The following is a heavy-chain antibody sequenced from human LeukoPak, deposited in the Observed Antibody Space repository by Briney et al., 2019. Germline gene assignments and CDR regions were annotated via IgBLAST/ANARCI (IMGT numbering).Heavy chain of an antibody. CDR2: IWYDGTNK. CDR3: AKDRGSYSTTADS. V-gene: IGHV3-33*06. Sequence: GGSLRLSCTASGFTFSDYGIHWVRQAPGKGLEWVAVIWYDGTNKYYGDSVKGRFTISRDNSKNTLYLQMNSLRAEDTAVYYCAKDRGSYSTTADSWGQGTLVTVSS. J-gene: IGHJ5*01. D-gene: IGHD1-26*01. CDR1: GFTFSDYG.